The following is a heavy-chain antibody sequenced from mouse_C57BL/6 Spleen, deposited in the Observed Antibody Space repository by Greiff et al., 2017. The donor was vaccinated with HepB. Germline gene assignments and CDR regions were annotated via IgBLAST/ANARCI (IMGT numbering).Heavy chain of an antibody. CDR3: AREGYSNYDWFAY. V-gene: IGHV3-6*01. CDR2: ISYDGSN. Sequence: DVKLQESGPGLVKPSQSLSLTCSVTGYSITSGYYWNWIRQFPGNKLEWMGYISYDGSNNYNPSLKNRISITRDTSKNQFFLTLNSVTTEDTATYYCAREGYSNYDWFAYWGQGTLVTVSA. D-gene: IGHD2-5*01. J-gene: IGHJ3*01. CDR1: GYSITSGYY.